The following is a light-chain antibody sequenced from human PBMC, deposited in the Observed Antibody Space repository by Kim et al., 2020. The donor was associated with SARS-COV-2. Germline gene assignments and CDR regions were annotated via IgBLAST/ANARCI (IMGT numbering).Light chain of an antibody. CDR1: SSDVGRYNY. J-gene: IGLJ2*01. Sequence: GQSVDISCPGTSSDVGRYNYVSWYQHHPGKAPKLIIYDVTKRPTGVPDRFSGSKSGNTVSLTVSGLQAEDEADYYCSSYAGRNDLVFGGGTQLTVL. CDR3: SSYAGRNDLV. CDR2: DVT. V-gene: IGLV2-8*01.